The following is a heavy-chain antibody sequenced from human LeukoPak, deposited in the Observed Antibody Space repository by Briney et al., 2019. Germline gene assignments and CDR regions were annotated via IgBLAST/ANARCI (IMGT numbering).Heavy chain of an antibody. CDR2: KNHSGRT. J-gene: IGHJ5*02. V-gene: IGHV4-34*01. CDR3: ARDLFHYGSGRVNWFDP. D-gene: IGHD3-10*01. CDR1: GGSFSGYY. Sequence: PSETLSLTCAVYGGSFSGYYWSWIRQPPGKGLEWIGEKNHSGRTNYNPSLKSRLTISVDTSKNQFSLKLSSVTAADTAVYYCARDLFHYGSGRVNWFDPWGQGTLVTVSS.